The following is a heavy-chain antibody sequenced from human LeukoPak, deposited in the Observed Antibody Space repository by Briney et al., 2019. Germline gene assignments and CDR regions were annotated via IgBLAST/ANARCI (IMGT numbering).Heavy chain of an antibody. CDR2: ISSSSSYI. D-gene: IGHD3-16*01. V-gene: IGHV3-21*01. J-gene: IGHJ4*02. Sequence: GGSLRLSCAASGFTSSSYSMNWVRQAPGKGLEWVSSISSSSSYIYYADSVKGRFTISRDNAKNSLYLQMNSLRAEDTAVYYCASSRGEGFDYWGQGTLVTVSS. CDR1: GFTSSSYS. CDR3: ASSRGEGFDY.